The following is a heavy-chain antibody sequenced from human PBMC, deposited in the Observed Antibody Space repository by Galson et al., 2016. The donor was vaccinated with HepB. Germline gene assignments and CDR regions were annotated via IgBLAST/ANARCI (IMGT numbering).Heavy chain of an antibody. V-gene: IGHV1-69*02. CDR3: AGGTLGVSGLDV. Sequence: SVKVSCKASGGTFSSYTFSWVRQAPGQGLEWMGRIIPMINLATYAQRFQGRVTITADKTTTTAYMELKSLTSEDTAGYYCAGGTLGVSGLDVWGQGTTVTVSS. CDR2: IIPMINLA. J-gene: IGHJ6*02. D-gene: IGHD3-10*01. CDR1: GGTFSSYT.